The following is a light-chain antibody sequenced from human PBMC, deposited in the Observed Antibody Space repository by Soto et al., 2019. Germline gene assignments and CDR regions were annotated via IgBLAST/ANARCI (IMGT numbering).Light chain of an antibody. CDR3: QQYNNWPPWT. CDR1: QSVSSN. V-gene: IGKV3-15*01. J-gene: IGKJ1*01. CDR2: GAS. Sequence: EIVMTQSPATLSVSPGERATLSCRASQSVSSNLAWYQQKPGQAPRLLIYGASTRATGIPARFGGSRSGTEFTLPISRLQSEDFAVYFCQQYNNWPPWTFGQGTKGETK.